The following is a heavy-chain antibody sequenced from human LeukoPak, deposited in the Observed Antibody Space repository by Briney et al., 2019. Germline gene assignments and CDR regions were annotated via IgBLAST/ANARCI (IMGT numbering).Heavy chain of an antibody. V-gene: IGHV4-59*12. D-gene: IGHD3-22*01. CDR3: ARRSYYDSSGYYPY. CDR2: IYYSGST. CDR1: GGSISSYY. Sequence: PSETLSLTCTVSGGSISSYYWSWIRQPPGKGLEWIGYIYYSGSTNYNPSLKSRVTISVDTSKNQFSLKLSSVTAADTAVYYCARRSYYDSSGYYPYWGQGTLVTVSS. J-gene: IGHJ4*02.